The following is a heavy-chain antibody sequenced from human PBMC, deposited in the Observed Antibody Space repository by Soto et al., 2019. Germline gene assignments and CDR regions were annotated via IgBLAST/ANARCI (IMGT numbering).Heavy chain of an antibody. CDR1: GYSFTSYW. CDR2: IDPSDSYT. Sequence: GESLKISCKGSGYSFTSYWISWVRQMPGKGLEWMGRIDPSDSYTNYSPSFQGHVTISADKSISTAYLQWSSLKASDTAMYYCAGLVVVAANIYYYYGMDVWGQGTTVTVSS. CDR3: AGLVVVAANIYYYYGMDV. V-gene: IGHV5-10-1*01. D-gene: IGHD2-15*01. J-gene: IGHJ6*02.